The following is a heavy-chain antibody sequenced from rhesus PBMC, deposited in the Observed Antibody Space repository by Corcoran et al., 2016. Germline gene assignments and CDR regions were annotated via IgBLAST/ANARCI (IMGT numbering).Heavy chain of an antibody. J-gene: IGHJ6*01. CDR1: GFTFSDYG. Sequence: EVQLVESGGGLVQPGGSLRLSCAASGFTFSDYGMGWVRQAPGKGVGWVGFIRSKAYGGTAEYAASVKGRFTISRDDSKNTAYLQMSSLKTEDTAVYYCTRESTVTAYYYGLDSWGQGVVVTVSS. V-gene: IGHV3-153*02. CDR3: TRESTVTAYYYGLDS. CDR2: IRSKAYGGTA. D-gene: IGHD4-23*01.